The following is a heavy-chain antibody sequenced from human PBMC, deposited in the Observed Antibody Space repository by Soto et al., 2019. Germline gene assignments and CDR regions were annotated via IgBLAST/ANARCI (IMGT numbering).Heavy chain of an antibody. Sequence: GGSLRLSCAASGFTFSNYWMSWVRQAPGKGLEWVANIKQDGSEKYFVDSVKGRFTISRDNAKNSLYLQMNSLRAEDTAVYYCARCLWGYYDLYYFDYWGQGTLVTVSS. V-gene: IGHV3-7*04. CDR3: ARCLWGYYDLYYFDY. CDR1: GFTFSNYW. J-gene: IGHJ4*02. D-gene: IGHD3-22*01. CDR2: IKQDGSEK.